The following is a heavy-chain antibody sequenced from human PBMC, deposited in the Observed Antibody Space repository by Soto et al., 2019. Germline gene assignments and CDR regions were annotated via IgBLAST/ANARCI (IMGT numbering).Heavy chain of an antibody. J-gene: IGHJ4*02. D-gene: IGHD6-19*01. CDR1: GCNFRSYA. V-gene: IGHV3-23*01. CDR3: AKDRSSGWPPNDY. CDR2: ISGSGGST. Sequence: GGLLRLSCAASGCNFRSYAMSWVRQAPGKGLEWVSAISGSGGSTYYADSVKGRFTISRDNSKNTLYLQMNSLRAEDTAVYYCAKDRSSGWPPNDYWGQGTLVTVSS.